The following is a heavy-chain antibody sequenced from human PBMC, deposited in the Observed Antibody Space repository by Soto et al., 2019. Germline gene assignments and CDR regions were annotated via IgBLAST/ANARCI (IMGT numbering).Heavy chain of an antibody. CDR1: GFTFSSYG. CDR2: IWYDGSNK. Sequence: PGGSLRLSCAASGFTFSSYGMHWVRQAPGKGLEWVAVIWYDGSNKYYADSVKGRFTISRDNSKNTLYLQMNSLRAEDTAVYYCARERYFYDSSGYYYFDYWGQGTLGTGSS. J-gene: IGHJ4*02. V-gene: IGHV3-33*01. CDR3: ARERYFYDSSGYYYFDY. D-gene: IGHD3-22*01.